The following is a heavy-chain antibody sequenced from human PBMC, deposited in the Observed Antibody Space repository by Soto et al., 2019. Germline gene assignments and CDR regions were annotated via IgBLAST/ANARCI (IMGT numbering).Heavy chain of an antibody. CDR2: TRNKANSYST. CDR1: GFIFSDYY. Sequence: EVQLVESGGGLVQPGGSLRLSCAASGFIFSDYYMDWVRQAPGKGLEWVGRTRNKANSYSTEYAASVKGRFTITLDDSKNSLYLQMIGVKTEDTAMYYCASPSAGYWGQGTLVNVSS. CDR3: ASPSAGY. V-gene: IGHV3-72*01. J-gene: IGHJ4*02.